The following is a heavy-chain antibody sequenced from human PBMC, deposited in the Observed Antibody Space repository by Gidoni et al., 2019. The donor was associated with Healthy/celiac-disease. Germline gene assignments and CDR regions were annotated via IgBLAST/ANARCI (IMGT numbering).Heavy chain of an antibody. CDR3: AKDVVGYCSSTSCYTPWFDP. J-gene: IGHJ5*02. CDR1: GFTFSSYG. V-gene: IGHV3-30*18. CDR2: ISYDGSNK. D-gene: IGHD2-2*02. Sequence: QVQLVESGGGVVQPGRSLRLTCAASGFTFSSYGMHWVRQAPGKGLEWVAVISYDGSNKYYADSVKGRFTISRDNSKNTLYLQMNSLRAEDTAVYYCAKDVVGYCSSTSCYTPWFDPWGQGTLVTVS.